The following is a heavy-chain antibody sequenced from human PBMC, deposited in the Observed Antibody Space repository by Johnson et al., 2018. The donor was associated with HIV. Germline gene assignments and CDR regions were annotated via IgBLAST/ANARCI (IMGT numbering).Heavy chain of an antibody. Sequence: QVQLLESGGGLVQPGGSLRLSCAASGFTFSSYAMHWVRQAPCKGLEWVAVISYDGSNKYYADSVKGRFTISRDNSKNTLYLQMNSLKTEDTAVYYCTTDVVGAPERDAFDIWGQGTMVTVSS. CDR3: TTDVVGAPERDAFDI. J-gene: IGHJ3*02. D-gene: IGHD1-26*01. CDR2: ISYDGSNK. V-gene: IGHV3-30*04. CDR1: GFTFSSYA.